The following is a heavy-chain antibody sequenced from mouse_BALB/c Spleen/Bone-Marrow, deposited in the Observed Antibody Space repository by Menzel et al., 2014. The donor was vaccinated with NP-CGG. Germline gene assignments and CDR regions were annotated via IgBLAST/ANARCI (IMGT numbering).Heavy chain of an antibody. D-gene: IGHD1-1*01. CDR3: ARDYYGRSFDY. Sequence: QVQLQQPGPELVKPGASVKISCKASGYAFSSSWMNWVKQRPGQGLEWIGRIYPGDGDTNYNGKFKGKATLTADKSSSTAYMQFSSLTSVDSAVYFCARDYYGRSFDYWGQGTTLTVSS. CDR2: IYPGDGDT. CDR1: GYAFSSSW. V-gene: IGHV1-82*01. J-gene: IGHJ2*01.